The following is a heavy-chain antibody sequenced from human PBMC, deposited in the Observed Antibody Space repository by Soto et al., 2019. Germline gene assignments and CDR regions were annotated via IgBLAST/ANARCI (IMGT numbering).Heavy chain of an antibody. Sequence: QVQLQESGPGLVKPSQTLSLTCTVSGGSISSGGYYWSWIRQHPGKGLEWVGYIYYSGSTYYTPSLKSRVTISVDTSKNQFSLKLSSVTAADTAVYYCAKIPRDLLWFGELSLWGQGTLVTVSS. D-gene: IGHD3-10*01. CDR2: IYYSGST. CDR3: AKIPRDLLWFGELSL. CDR1: GGSISSGGYY. J-gene: IGHJ4*02. V-gene: IGHV4-31*03.